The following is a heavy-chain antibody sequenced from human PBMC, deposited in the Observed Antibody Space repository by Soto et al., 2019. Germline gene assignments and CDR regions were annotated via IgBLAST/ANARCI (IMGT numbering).Heavy chain of an antibody. CDR2: ISSSTSYI. CDR1: GFTFSSYS. J-gene: IGHJ5*02. D-gene: IGHD2-2*01. CDR3: ARGGEYCSSTSCYGLDP. V-gene: IGHV3-21*01. Sequence: SLRLSCAASGFTFSSYSMNWVRQAPGTGLEWVSSISSSTSYIYYADSLKGRFTISRDNAKNSLYLQMNSLRAEDPAVYYCARGGEYCSSTSCYGLDPWGQGSLVTVSS.